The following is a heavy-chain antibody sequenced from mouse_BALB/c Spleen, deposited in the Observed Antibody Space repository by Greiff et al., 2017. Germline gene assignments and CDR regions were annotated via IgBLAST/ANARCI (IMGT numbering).Heavy chain of an antibody. CDR2: IDPSDSET. CDR1: GYTFTSYW. Sequence: QVQLQQPGAELVKPGAPVKLSCKASGYTFTSYWMNWVKQRPGRGLEWIGRIDPSDSETHYNQKFKDKATLTVDKSSSTAYIQLSSLTSEDSAVYYCARSKMEVRQYYYAMDYWGQATSVTVSS. CDR3: ARSKMEVRQYYYAMDY. D-gene: IGHD2-14*01. V-gene: IGHV1-69*02. J-gene: IGHJ4*01.